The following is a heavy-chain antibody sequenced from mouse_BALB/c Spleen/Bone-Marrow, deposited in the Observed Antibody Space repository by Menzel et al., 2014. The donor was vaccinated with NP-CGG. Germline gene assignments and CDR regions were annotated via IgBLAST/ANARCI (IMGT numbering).Heavy chain of an antibody. CDR3: AREDGLWYFDV. V-gene: IGHV1-9*01. J-gene: IGHJ1*01. CDR1: GYTFSSYW. Sequence: LVESGAELMKPGASVKISCKATGYTFSSYWIEWVKQRPGHGLEWIGEIFPGSGSTNYNEKFKGKATFTADTSSNTAYMQLSSLTSEDSAVYYCAREDGLWYFDVWGAGTTVTVSS. D-gene: IGHD1-1*01. CDR2: IFPGSGST.